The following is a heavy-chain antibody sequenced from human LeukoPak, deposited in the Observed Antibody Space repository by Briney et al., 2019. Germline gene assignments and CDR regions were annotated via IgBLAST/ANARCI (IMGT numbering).Heavy chain of an antibody. CDR1: GYTFTSYG. CDR2: ISAYNGNT. V-gene: IGHV1-18*01. D-gene: IGHD2-2*02. Sequence: ASVKVSFKASGYTFTSYGISWVRQAPGQGLEWMGWISAYNGNTNYAQKLQGRVTMTTDTSTSTACMELRSLRSDDTAVYYCARVLSVPLLPHCSSTSCYRWFDPWGQGTLVTVSS. J-gene: IGHJ5*02. CDR3: ARVLSVPLLPHCSSTSCYRWFDP.